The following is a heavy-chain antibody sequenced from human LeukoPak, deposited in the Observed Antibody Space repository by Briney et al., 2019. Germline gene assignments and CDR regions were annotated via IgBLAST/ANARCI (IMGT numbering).Heavy chain of an antibody. J-gene: IGHJ6*02. Sequence: SVKVSCKASGGTFSSYAISWVRQAPGQGLEWMGGIIPIFGTANYAQKFQGRVTITADESTSTAYMELSSLRSEDTAVYYCARDGMSMDFYYYCGMDVWGQGTTVTVSS. V-gene: IGHV1-69*01. CDR2: IIPIFGTA. CDR3: ARDGMSMDFYYYCGMDV. D-gene: IGHD3/OR15-3a*01. CDR1: GGTFSSYA.